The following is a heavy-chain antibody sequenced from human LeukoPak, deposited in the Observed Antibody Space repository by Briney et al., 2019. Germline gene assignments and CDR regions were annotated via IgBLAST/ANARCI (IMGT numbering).Heavy chain of an antibody. CDR3: ARDGRQANAFDI. CDR1: GYTFTGYY. Sequence: ASVKVSCKASGYTFTGYYMHWVRQAPGQGLEWMGRINPNSGGTNCAQKFQDRVTMTWDTSIRTAYMELTRLRSDDTAVYYCARDGRQANAFDIWGQGTMVTVSS. D-gene: IGHD6-6*01. CDR2: INPNSGGT. V-gene: IGHV1-2*06. J-gene: IGHJ3*02.